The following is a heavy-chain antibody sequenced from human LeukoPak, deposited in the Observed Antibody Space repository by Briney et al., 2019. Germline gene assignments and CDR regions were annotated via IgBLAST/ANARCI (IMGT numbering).Heavy chain of an antibody. CDR3: VKENRYRVPPWDY. J-gene: IGHJ4*02. CDR2: ISYDGSDK. D-gene: IGHD5-12*01. Sequence: GGSLRLSCAASGFTFNSYTMNWVRQTPGKGLEWVAFISYDGSDKYYADSVKGRFTISRDNSKNTLFLQMNSLRVEDTAKYFCVKENRYRVPPWDYWGQGTLVTVSS. CDR1: GFTFNSYT. V-gene: IGHV3-30*18.